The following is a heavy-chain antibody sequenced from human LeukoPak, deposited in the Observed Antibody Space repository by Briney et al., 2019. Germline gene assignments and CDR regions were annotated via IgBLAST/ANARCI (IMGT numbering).Heavy chain of an antibody. J-gene: IGHJ4*02. D-gene: IGHD6-13*01. V-gene: IGHV4-59*11. CDR3: ASRPPGTTWYGVFDY. Sequence: PSETLSLTCTVSGDSLNNHYWSWIRQPPEKTRGGLGYFFGSGNTDYNPSLKSRVTMSLDTSRNQFSLKLTSVTAADTAVYYCASRPPGTTWYGVFDYWSQGMLVTVSS. CDR2: FFGSGNT. CDR1: GDSLNNHY.